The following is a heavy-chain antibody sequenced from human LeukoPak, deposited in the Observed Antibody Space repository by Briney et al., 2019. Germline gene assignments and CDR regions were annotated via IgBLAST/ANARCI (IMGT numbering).Heavy chain of an antibody. J-gene: IGHJ4*02. CDR3: ARHALGYCSSTSCSFFDY. CDR2: IYYSGST. Sequence: SETLSLTRTVSGGSISSSSYYWGWIRQPPGKGLEWIGSIYYSGSTYYNPSLKSRVTISVDTSKNQFSLKLSSVTAADTAVYYCARHALGYCSSTSCSFFDYWGQGTLVTVSS. CDR1: GGSISSSSYY. V-gene: IGHV4-39*01. D-gene: IGHD2-2*01.